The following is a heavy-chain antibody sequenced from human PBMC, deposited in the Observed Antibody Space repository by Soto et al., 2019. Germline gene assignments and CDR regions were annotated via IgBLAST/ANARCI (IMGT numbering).Heavy chain of an antibody. J-gene: IGHJ3*02. D-gene: IGHD6-19*01. Sequence: QVQLVQSGAEMREPGSSVKVSCKASGGTFSSSAINWLRQAPGQGPEWMGGIIPTFGTANYIEKFRGRVTITADTSTSTAYMEVSSLTSEDTAMYFCARSETAGLRGFDIWGQGTMVTVSS. CDR3: ARSETAGLRGFDI. V-gene: IGHV1-69*06. CDR1: GGTFSSSA. CDR2: IIPTFGTA.